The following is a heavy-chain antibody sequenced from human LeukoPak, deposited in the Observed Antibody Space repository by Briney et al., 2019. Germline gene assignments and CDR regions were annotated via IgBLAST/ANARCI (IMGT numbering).Heavy chain of an antibody. Sequence: SETLSLTCAVSGGSFSGYYWSWIRQPPGKGLEWIGEINHSGSTNYNPSLKSRVTISVDTSKNQFSLKLSSVTAADTAVYYCASLRGPADYWGQGTLVTVSS. CDR3: ASLRGPADY. CDR1: GGSFSGYY. J-gene: IGHJ4*02. CDR2: INHSGST. V-gene: IGHV4-34*01.